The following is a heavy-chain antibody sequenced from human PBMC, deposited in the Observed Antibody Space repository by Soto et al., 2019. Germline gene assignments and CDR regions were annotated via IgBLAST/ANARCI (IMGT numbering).Heavy chain of an antibody. J-gene: IGHJ3*02. Sequence: HPGGSLRLSCAASGFTFSSYSMNWVRQAPGKGLEWVSYISSSSSTIYYADSVKGRFTVSRDNAKNSLYLQMNSLRDEDTAVYYCARAYYGMGDAFDIWGQGTMVTVSS. CDR3: ARAYYGMGDAFDI. V-gene: IGHV3-48*02. CDR2: ISSSSSTI. CDR1: GFTFSSYS. D-gene: IGHD3-10*01.